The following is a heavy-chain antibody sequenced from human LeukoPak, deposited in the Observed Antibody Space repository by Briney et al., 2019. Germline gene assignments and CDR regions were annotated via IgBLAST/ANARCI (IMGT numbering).Heavy chain of an antibody. V-gene: IGHV4-61*02. CDR1: GGSISSGSYY. CDR3: ARWSSYRFDY. D-gene: IGHD5-12*01. J-gene: IGHJ4*02. Sequence: SQTLSLTCTVSGGSISSGSYYWSWIRQTAGKGLEWIRRIYTSGSTNYNPSLKSRVTISVDTSKNQFSLKLSSVTAADTAVYYCARWSSYRFDYWGQGTLVTVSS. CDR2: IYTSGST.